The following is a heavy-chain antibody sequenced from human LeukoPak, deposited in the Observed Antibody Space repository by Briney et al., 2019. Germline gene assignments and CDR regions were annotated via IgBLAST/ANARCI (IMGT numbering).Heavy chain of an antibody. CDR1: GGSFSGYY. CDR3: AGAPISFYDGSGYHLDY. CDR2: INHSGST. D-gene: IGHD3-22*01. Sequence: SETLSLTCAVYGGSFSGYYWSWIRQPPGKGLEWIGEINHSGSTNYNPSLKSRVTISVDTSKNQFSLKLSSVTAADTAVYYCAGAPISFYDGSGYHLDYWGQGTLVTVSS. J-gene: IGHJ4*02. V-gene: IGHV4-34*01.